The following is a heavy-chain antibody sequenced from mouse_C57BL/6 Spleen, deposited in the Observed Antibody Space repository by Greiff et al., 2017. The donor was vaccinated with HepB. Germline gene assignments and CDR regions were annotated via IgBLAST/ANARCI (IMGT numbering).Heavy chain of an antibody. CDR2: ISYDGSN. J-gene: IGHJ1*03. CDR3: ASYDYGYFDV. V-gene: IGHV3-6*01. Sequence: EVKLQESGPGLVKPSQSLSLTCSVTGYSITSGYYWNWIRQFPGNKLEWMGYISYDGSNNYNPSLKNRISITRDTSKNQFFLKLNSVTTEDTATYYCASYDYGYFDVWGTGTTVTVSS. CDR1: GYSITSGYY. D-gene: IGHD2-3*01.